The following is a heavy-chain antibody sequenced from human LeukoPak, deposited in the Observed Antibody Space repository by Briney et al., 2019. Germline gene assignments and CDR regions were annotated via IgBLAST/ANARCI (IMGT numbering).Heavy chain of an antibody. J-gene: IGHJ4*02. CDR2: ISGSGGST. Sequence: GGSLRLSCAASGFTFSGYAMSWVRQAPGKGLEWVSAISGSGGSTYYADSVKGRFTISRDNSKNTLYLQMNSLRAEDTAVYYCAKDWVYDSSGHSPYFDYWGQGTLVTVSS. V-gene: IGHV3-23*01. CDR3: AKDWVYDSSGHSPYFDY. D-gene: IGHD3-22*01. CDR1: GFTFSGYA.